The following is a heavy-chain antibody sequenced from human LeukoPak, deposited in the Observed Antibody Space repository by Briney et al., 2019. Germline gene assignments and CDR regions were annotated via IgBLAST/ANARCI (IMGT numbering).Heavy chain of an antibody. CDR1: GGSFSGYY. V-gene: IGHV4-34*01. D-gene: IGHD2-2*01. J-gene: IGHJ5*02. Sequence: SETLSLTCAVYGGSFSGYYWSWIRQPPGKGLEWIGEINRSGSTNYNPSLKSRVTISVDTSKNQFSLKLSSVTAADTAVYYCANVVPAAMRAGWFDPWGQGTLVTVSS. CDR3: ANVVPAAMRAGWFDP. CDR2: INRSGST.